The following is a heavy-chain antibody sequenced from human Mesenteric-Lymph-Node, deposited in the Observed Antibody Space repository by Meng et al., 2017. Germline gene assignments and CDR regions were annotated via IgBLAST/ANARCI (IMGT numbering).Heavy chain of an antibody. D-gene: IGHD3-22*01. V-gene: IGHV1-2*06. CDR1: GYTFTGYY. Sequence: QVQLVQSGAEVKKPGASVKGYCKASGYTFTGYYIHWVRQAPGQGLEWMGRINLNSGGTNYAQKFQGRVTMTWDTSISAAQMELSSLRSDDTAVYYCAAFYYESSGYFRADYWGQGILVTVSS. CDR3: AAFYYESSGYFRADY. J-gene: IGHJ4*02. CDR2: INLNSGGT.